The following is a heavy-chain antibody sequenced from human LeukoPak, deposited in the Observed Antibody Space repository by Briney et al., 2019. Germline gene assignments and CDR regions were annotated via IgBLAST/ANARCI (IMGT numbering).Heavy chain of an antibody. CDR1: GFTVSTNY. Sequence: GGSLRLSCAASGFTVSTNYVSWVRQAPGKGLEWVSVIYRHGGTAYADSVQGRFSISRDNSKNTVDLQMNSLRAEDTAVYYCARDVIYDSEIYSYGDSWGQGTLVTVSS. J-gene: IGHJ4*02. CDR2: IYRHGGT. D-gene: IGHD3-16*01. CDR3: ARDVIYDSEIYSYGDS. V-gene: IGHV3-66*01.